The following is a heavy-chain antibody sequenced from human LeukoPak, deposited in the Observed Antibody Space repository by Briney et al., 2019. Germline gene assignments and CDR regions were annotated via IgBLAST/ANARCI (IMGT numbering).Heavy chain of an antibody. CDR1: GGSFSGYY. V-gene: IGHV4-34*01. CDR3: ATYGDYLGFDY. Sequence: SETLSLTCAVYGGSFSGYYWSWIRQPPGKGLEWIGEINHRGSTNYNPSLKSRVTISVDTSKNQFSLKLSSVTAADTAVYYCATYGDYLGFDYWGQGTLVTVSS. CDR2: INHRGST. D-gene: IGHD4-17*01. J-gene: IGHJ4*02.